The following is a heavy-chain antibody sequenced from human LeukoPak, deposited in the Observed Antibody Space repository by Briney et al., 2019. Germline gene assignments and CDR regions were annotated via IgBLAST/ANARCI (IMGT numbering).Heavy chain of an antibody. Sequence: PGGSLRLSCAASGFVVSSNSMSWVRQAPGKGLEWVSILYSGGSTYYADSVKGRFTISRDNSKNTLYLQMNSLRVEDTAVYYCARDLVGDSYTAWGQGTLVTVSS. CDR2: LYSGGST. J-gene: IGHJ5*02. V-gene: IGHV3-53*01. D-gene: IGHD3-16*02. CDR3: ARDLVGDSYTA. CDR1: GFVVSSNS.